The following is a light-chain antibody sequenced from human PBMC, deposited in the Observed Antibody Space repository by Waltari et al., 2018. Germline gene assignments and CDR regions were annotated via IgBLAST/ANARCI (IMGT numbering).Light chain of an antibody. CDR2: DVG. Sequence: QSALTQPRSVSGSPGQSVTVSCTGTSSAIGDYDCVSWYQHHPGKAPKLLIYDVGKRPAGVPDRCSAAKSGNTASLTISGLQAEDEADYYCYSYAGSHEFGGGTKLTVL. J-gene: IGLJ2*01. V-gene: IGLV2-11*01. CDR1: SSAIGDYDC. CDR3: YSYAGSHE.